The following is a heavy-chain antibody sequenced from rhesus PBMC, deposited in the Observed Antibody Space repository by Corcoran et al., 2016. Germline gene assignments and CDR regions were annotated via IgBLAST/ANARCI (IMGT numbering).Heavy chain of an antibody. CDR3: ARSYYEDDYWLLLHDY. CDR2: ISGSSGGT. Sequence: QVQLQESGPGLVKPSETLSLTCAVSGGSVSSSHWWRWIRQPPGTGRAWIGYISGSSGGTYYNPSLKSRVTISTDTSKNQFSLKRSSVTAADTAVYYCARSYYEDDYWLLLHDYWGQGVLVTVSS. J-gene: IGHJ4*01. CDR1: GGSVSSSHW. D-gene: IGHD3-9*01. V-gene: IGHV4-65*01.